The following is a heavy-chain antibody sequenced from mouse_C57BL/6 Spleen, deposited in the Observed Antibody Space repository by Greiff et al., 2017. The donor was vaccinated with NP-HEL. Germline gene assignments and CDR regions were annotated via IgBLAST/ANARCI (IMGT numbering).Heavy chain of an antibody. CDR1: GYTFTSYW. J-gene: IGHJ1*03. CDR3: ARGDYGSSGYFDV. CDR2: IDPSDSET. V-gene: IGHV1-52*01. Sequence: QLQQPGAELVRPGSSVKLSCKASGYTFTSYWMHWVKQRPIQGLEWIGNIDPSDSETHYNQKFKDKATLTVDKSSSTAYMQLSSLTSEDSAVYYCARGDYGSSGYFDVWGTGTTVTVSS. D-gene: IGHD1-1*01.